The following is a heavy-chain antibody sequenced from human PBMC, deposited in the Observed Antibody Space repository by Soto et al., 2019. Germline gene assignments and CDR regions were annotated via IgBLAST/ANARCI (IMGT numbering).Heavy chain of an antibody. V-gene: IGHV3-23*01. CDR2: ISGSGGST. J-gene: IGHJ6*02. CDR3: AKDLWFGGPRRHYGMDV. Sequence: GASLRLSCAASGFTFSSYAMSCVRQAPGKGLEWVSVISGSGGSTDYADSVKGRFTISRDNSKNTLYPQMNSLRAEDTAVYYWAKDLWFGGPRRHYGMDVWGQGTTVTVSS. D-gene: IGHD3-10*01. CDR1: GFTFSSYA.